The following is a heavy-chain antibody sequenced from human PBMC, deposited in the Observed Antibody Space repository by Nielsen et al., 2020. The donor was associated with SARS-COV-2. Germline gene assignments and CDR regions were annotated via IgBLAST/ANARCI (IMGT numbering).Heavy chain of an antibody. Sequence: ASVKVSCKASGYTFTSYGISWVRQAPGQGLEWMGWISAYNGNTNYAQKLQGKVTMTTDTSTSTAYMELRSLRSDDTAVYYCARDRYIVGLELDYYYYGMDVWGQGTTVTVSS. V-gene: IGHV1-18*01. D-gene: IGHD3-16*01. CDR3: ARDRYIVGLELDYYYYGMDV. CDR2: ISAYNGNT. J-gene: IGHJ6*02. CDR1: GYTFTSYG.